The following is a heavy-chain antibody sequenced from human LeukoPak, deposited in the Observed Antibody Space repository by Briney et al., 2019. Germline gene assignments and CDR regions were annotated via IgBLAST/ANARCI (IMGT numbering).Heavy chain of an antibody. Sequence: PGRSLRLSCATAGFTFSKNGMGWVRQSPGKGLEWVAVIWYDVSKNYHANSVKGRFHISRDTNPVYLQMNTLRVEDTAVYYCARDLGTSASGFYLDQWGQGTQVTVSS. CDR1: GFTFSKNG. V-gene: IGHV3-33*01. CDR2: IWYDVSKN. D-gene: IGHD7-27*01. CDR3: ARDLGTSASGFYLDQ. J-gene: IGHJ4*02.